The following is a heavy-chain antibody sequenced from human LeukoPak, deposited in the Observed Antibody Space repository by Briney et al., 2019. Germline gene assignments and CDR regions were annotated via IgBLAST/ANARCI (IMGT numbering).Heavy chain of an antibody. V-gene: IGHV4-34*01. J-gene: IGHJ4*02. CDR1: GGSFSGYY. D-gene: IGHD3-16*02. CDR3: ARGRYDYIWGSYRPYDY. CDR2: INHSGST. Sequence: PSETLSLTCAVYGGSFSGYYWSWIRQPPGKGLEWTGEINHSGSTNYNPSLKSRVTISVDTSKNQFSLKLSSVTAADTAVYYCARGRYDYIWGSYRPYDYWGQGTLVTVSS.